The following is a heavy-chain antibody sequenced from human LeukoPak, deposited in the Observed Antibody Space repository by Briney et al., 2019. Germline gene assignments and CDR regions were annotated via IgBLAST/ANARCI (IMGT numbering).Heavy chain of an antibody. CDR2: ISGSGGIT. J-gene: IGHJ6*03. V-gene: IGHV3-23*01. CDR1: GFTFSSNA. CDR3: AKNTVSGGHYQYYMDV. Sequence: GGSLRLSCAASGFTFSSNAMSWVRQAPGKGLEWVSSISGSGGITYQADSVKGRFTISRDNSKNTLFLQMNSLRAEDTAVYYCAKNTVSGGHYQYYMDVWGKGTTVTVSS. D-gene: IGHD4-11*01.